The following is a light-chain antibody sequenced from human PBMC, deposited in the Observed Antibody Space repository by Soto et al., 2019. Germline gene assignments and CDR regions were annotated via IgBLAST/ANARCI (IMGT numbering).Light chain of an antibody. Sequence: DTQMTQSPSSLSASVGDRISITCRASQTVSTYLNWYQQKPGKAPTLLISATSTLQSGVPSRFSGSGSGTEFTLNITSLQPEDFETYYCQQTYTTPRTFGQGTKVDIK. CDR2: ATS. V-gene: IGKV1-39*01. J-gene: IGKJ1*01. CDR1: QTVSTY. CDR3: QQTYTTPRT.